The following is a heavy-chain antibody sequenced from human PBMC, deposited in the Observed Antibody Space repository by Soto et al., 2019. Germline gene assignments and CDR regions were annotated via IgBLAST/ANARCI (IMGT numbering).Heavy chain of an antibody. D-gene: IGHD2-21*02. CDR2: ISGNNGKK. J-gene: IGHJ3*02. CDR1: GYIFTNYG. V-gene: IGHV1-18*01. Sequence: QIQLLQSGGDVKKPGASVKVSCKASGYIFTNYGVNWVRQAPGQGLEWMGWISGNNGKKNYAQEFQGRVTMNTDTSTSTAYMELSSLRSDDTAVYFCARQYCGADCNTHDPIDMWGQGTMVTVSS. CDR3: ARQYCGADCNTHDPIDM.